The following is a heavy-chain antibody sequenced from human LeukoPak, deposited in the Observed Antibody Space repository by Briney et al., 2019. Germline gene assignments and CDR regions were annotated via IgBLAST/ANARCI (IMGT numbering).Heavy chain of an antibody. J-gene: IGHJ4*02. CDR1: GYTFTSYD. Sequence: ASVKVSCKASGYTFTSYDINWVRQATGQGLEWMGWMNPNSGNTGYSQKFQGRVTITRDTSASTAYMELSSLRSEDTAVYYCAKEMVRGVPDYWGQGTLVTVSS. CDR2: MNPNSGNT. D-gene: IGHD3-10*01. V-gene: IGHV1-8*01. CDR3: AKEMVRGVPDY.